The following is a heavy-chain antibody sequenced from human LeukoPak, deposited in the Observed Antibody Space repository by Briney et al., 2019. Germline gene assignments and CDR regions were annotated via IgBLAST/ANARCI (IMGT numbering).Heavy chain of an antibody. D-gene: IGHD3-10*01. CDR2: IYSGGST. Sequence: PGGSLRLSCAASGFTVSSNYMSWVRQAPGKGLEWVSVIYSGGSTYYADSVKGRFTISRDNSKNTLYLQMNSLRAEDTAVYYCARHHSFGELHLDYWGQGTLVTASS. CDR3: ARHHSFGELHLDY. CDR1: GFTVSSNY. V-gene: IGHV3-53*01. J-gene: IGHJ4*02.